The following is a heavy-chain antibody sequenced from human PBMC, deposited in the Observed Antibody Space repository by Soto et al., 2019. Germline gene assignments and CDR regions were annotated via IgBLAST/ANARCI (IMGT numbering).Heavy chain of an antibody. Sequence: PSETLSLTCAVYGGSFSGYYWSWIRQPPGKGLEWIGEINHSGSTNYNPSLKSRVTISVDTPKNQFSLKLSSVTAADTAVYYCALLYYDFSKNWFDPWGQGTLVTVSS. CDR1: GGSFSGYY. D-gene: IGHD3-3*01. CDR2: INHSGST. CDR3: ALLYYDFSKNWFDP. J-gene: IGHJ5*02. V-gene: IGHV4-34*01.